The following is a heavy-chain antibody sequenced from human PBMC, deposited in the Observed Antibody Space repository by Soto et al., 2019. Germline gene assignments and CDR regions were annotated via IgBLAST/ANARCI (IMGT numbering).Heavy chain of an antibody. Sequence: SETRSLRWPGSGFSSSSVGYYWSWLHPPRGKGLELIGYIYYSGSTYYNPSLKSRVTISVDTSKNQFSLKLSSVTAADTAVYYCARINSYDFWSGYQRTYYFAYWGQGTLVTVSS. CDR2: IYYSGST. CDR1: GFSSSSVGYY. CDR3: ARINSYDFWSGYQRTYYFAY. V-gene: IGHV4-30-4*01. J-gene: IGHJ4*02. D-gene: IGHD3-3*01.